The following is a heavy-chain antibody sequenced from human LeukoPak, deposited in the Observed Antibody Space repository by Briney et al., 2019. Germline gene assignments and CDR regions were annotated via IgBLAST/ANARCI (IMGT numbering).Heavy chain of an antibody. CDR2: IDPSGGST. D-gene: IGHD6-13*01. CDR3: ARVNPDIAAAGAFDY. V-gene: IGHV1-46*01. Sequence: ASVKVSCKASGYTFTSYYMHWVRQAPGQGLEWMGIIDPSGGSTSYAQKFQGRVTMTRDTSTSTVYMELSSLRSEDTAVYYCARVNPDIAAAGAFDYWGQGTLVTVSS. CDR1: GYTFTSYY. J-gene: IGHJ4*02.